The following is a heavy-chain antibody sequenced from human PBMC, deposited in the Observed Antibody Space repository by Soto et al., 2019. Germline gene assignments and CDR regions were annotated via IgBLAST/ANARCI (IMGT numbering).Heavy chain of an antibody. J-gene: IGHJ4*02. V-gene: IGHV4-39*01. CDR1: GGSISSSSYY. D-gene: IGHD3-16*02. CDR2: IYYSGST. CDR3: AGFDEDIWGSYRRGFDY. Sequence: PSETLSLTCTVSGGSISSSSYYWGWIRQPPGKGLEWIGSIYYSGSTYYNPSLKSRVTISVDTSKNQFSLKLSSVTAADTAVYYCAGFDEDIWGSYRRGFDYWGKGTLVTVAS.